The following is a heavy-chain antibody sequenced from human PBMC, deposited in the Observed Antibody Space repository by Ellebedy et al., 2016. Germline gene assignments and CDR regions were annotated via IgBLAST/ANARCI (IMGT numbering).Heavy chain of an antibody. CDR3: ARRAAAQSDYNWGPLDP. J-gene: IGHJ5*02. CDR2: IYYSGST. Sequence: SETLSLTXTVSGGSISSGDYYWSWIRQPPGKGLEWIGYIYYSGSTYYNPSLKSRVTISVDPSKNQSSLKLISVTAADTAVYYCARRAAAQSDYNWGPLDPWGQGTLVIVSS. V-gene: IGHV4-30-4*01. D-gene: IGHD4-11*01. CDR1: GGSISSGDYY.